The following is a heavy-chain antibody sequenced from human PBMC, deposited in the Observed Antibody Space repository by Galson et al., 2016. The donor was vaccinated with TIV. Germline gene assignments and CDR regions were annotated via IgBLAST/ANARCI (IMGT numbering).Heavy chain of an antibody. CDR1: GFTFDDYA. D-gene: IGHD2-2*02. CDR2: VSWNSAYI. J-gene: IGHJ6*02. Sequence: SLRLSCAASGFTFDDYAMHWVRQAPGKGLEWVAGVSWNSAYIAYADSVKGRFTISRDSASNSLNLHLNSLTAEDTALYYCAKDLNRGCSSSNCYSYDYYYYGLDVWGQGTTVTVSS. V-gene: IGHV3-9*01. CDR3: AKDLNRGCSSSNCYSYDYYYYGLDV.